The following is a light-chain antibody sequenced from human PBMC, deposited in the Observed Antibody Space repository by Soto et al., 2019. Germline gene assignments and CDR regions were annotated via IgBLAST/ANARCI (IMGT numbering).Light chain of an antibody. CDR3: QSYDSRLSAVV. V-gene: IGLV1-40*01. CDR1: SSNIGAGYD. J-gene: IGLJ2*01. CDR2: GNN. Sequence: QAVVTQPPSVSGAPGQTITISCTGSSSNIGAGYDVHWYQQLPGRAPKLLIYGNNNRPSGVPDRFSGSKSGTSVSLAITGLRGEDEADYYCQSYDSRLSAVVFGGGTKLTVL.